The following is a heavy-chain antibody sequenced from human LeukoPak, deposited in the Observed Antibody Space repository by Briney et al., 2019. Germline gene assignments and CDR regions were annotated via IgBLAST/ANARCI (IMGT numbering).Heavy chain of an antibody. D-gene: IGHD3-22*01. CDR2: IYPGDSDT. Sequence: GESLKISCKGSGYSFTSYWIGWVRQMPGKGLEWMGIIYPGDSDTRYSPSFQGQVTISADKFISTAYLQWSSLKASDTAMYYCARPRDYDSSGYYYEYYFDYWGQGTLVTVSS. V-gene: IGHV5-51*01. J-gene: IGHJ4*02. CDR3: ARPRDYDSSGYYYEYYFDY. CDR1: GYSFTSYW.